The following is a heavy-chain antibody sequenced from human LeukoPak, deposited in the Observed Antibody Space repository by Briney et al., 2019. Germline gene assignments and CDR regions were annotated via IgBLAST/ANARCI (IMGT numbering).Heavy chain of an antibody. CDR1: GGSFSGYY. CDR2: INHSGST. CDR3: ARGGDGYTPTAFFDY. V-gene: IGHV4-34*01. D-gene: IGHD5-24*01. J-gene: IGHJ4*02. Sequence: SETLSLTCAVYGGSFSGYYWSWIRQPPGKGLEWIGEINHSGSTNYNPSLKSRVTISVDTSKNQFTLKLSSVTAADTAVYYCARGGDGYTPTAFFDYWGQGTLVTVSS.